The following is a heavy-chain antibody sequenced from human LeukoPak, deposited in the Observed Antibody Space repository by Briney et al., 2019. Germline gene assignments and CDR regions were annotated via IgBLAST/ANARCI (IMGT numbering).Heavy chain of an antibody. CDR1: GFTFDDYA. V-gene: IGHV3-9*01. Sequence: GGSLTLSCAASGFTFDDYARHWVRQPPGKGLEWVSRISGNSGSIDYPASVKGRFTISRDNAKTSLYLQMNSLRAEDTALYYCAKDMVRGFYGMDVWGQGSTVTVSS. D-gene: IGHD3-10*01. CDR2: ISGNSGSI. J-gene: IGHJ6*02. CDR3: AKDMVRGFYGMDV.